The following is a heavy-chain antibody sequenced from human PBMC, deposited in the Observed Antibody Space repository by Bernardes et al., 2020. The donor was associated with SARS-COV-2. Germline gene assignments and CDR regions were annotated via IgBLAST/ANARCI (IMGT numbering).Heavy chain of an antibody. J-gene: IGHJ6*02. CDR2: INTDGSTT. CDR3: VRASYVGGTTRRFVIDV. Sequence: GGSLRLSCAASGFTLGGYWMHWVRQAPGKGLVWVSRINTDGSTTTYADSVKGRFTISRDNAKNTLYLQMSSLKTEDTAVYYCVRASYVGGTTRRFVIDVWGQGTTVTVSS. V-gene: IGHV3-74*03. D-gene: IGHD1-7*01. CDR1: GFTLGGYW.